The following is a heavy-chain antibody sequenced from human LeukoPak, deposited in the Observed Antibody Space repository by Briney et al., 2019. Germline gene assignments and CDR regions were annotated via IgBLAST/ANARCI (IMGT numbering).Heavy chain of an antibody. Sequence: SETLSLTCTVSGGSISSYYWSWIRQPAGKGLEWIGRIYTSGSTNYNPSLKSRVTMSVDTSKNQFSLKLSSVTAADTAVYYCARDRGSSWYGGDWFDPWGQGTLVTVSS. V-gene: IGHV4-4*07. CDR2: IYTSGST. D-gene: IGHD6-13*01. CDR3: ARDRGSSWYGGDWFDP. J-gene: IGHJ5*02. CDR1: GGSISSYY.